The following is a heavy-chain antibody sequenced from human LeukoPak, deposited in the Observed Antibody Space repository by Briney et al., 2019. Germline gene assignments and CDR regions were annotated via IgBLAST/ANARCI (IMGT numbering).Heavy chain of an antibody. Sequence: SETLSLTCAVYGGSFSGYYWSWIRQPPGKGLEWIGYIYYSGSTNYNPSLKSRVTISVDTSKNQFSLKLSSVTAADTAVYYCARVKGSDSSGSFYYYYGMDVWGQGTTVTVSS. CDR3: ARVKGSDSSGSFYYYYGMDV. D-gene: IGHD3-22*01. J-gene: IGHJ6*02. CDR1: GGSFSGYY. CDR2: IYYSGST. V-gene: IGHV4-59*01.